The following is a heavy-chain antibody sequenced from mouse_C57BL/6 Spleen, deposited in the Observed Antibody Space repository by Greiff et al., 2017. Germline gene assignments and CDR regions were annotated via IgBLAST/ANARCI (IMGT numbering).Heavy chain of an antibody. V-gene: IGHV3-1*01. D-gene: IGHD1-1*01. Sequence: VQLKESGPGMVKPSQSLSLTCTVTGYSITSGYDWHWIRHFPGNKLEWMGYISYSGSTNYNPSLKSRISITHDTSKNHFFLKLNSVTTEDTATYYCARDRGSYGYFEVWGTGTTVTVSS. CDR2: ISYSGST. CDR3: ARDRGSYGYFEV. CDR1: GYSITSGYD. J-gene: IGHJ1*03.